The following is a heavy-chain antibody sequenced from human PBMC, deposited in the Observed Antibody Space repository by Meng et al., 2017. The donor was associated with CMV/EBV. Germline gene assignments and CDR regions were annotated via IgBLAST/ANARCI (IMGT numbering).Heavy chain of an antibody. CDR3: ASGSSGDSSSSGFFDY. V-gene: IGHV1-8*03. J-gene: IGHJ4*02. Sequence: ASVKVSCKASGYTFTSYDINWVRQATGQGLEWMGWMNPNSGNTGYAQKFQGRVTITRNTSISTAYMELSSLRSEDTAAYYCASGSSGDSSSSGFFDYWGQGTLVAVSS. CDR2: MNPNSGNT. D-gene: IGHD6-6*01. CDR1: GYTFTSYD.